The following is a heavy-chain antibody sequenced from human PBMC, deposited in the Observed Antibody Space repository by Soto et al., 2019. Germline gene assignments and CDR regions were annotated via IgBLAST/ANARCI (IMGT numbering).Heavy chain of an antibody. CDR2: IYHSGST. V-gene: IGHV4-30-2*01. CDR1: GGSISSGGYS. Sequence: SETLSLTCAVSGGSISSGGYSWSWIRQPPGKGLEWIGYIYHSGSTYYNPSLKSRVTISVDRSKNQFSLKLSSVTAADTAVYYCARGVLVAYYYDSSGYFFDYWGQGTLVTVSS. J-gene: IGHJ4*02. D-gene: IGHD3-22*01. CDR3: ARGVLVAYYYDSSGYFFDY.